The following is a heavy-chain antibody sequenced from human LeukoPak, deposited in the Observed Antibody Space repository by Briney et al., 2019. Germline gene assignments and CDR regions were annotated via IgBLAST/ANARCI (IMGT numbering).Heavy chain of an antibody. V-gene: IGHV4-31*03. J-gene: IGHJ5*02. Sequence: SETLSLTCTVSGGSISSGGYYWSWIRQHPGKGLEWIGYIYYSGSTYYNPSLKSRVTISVDTSKNQFSLKLSSVTAADTAVYYCARDPVSRSRDFWRPGGGWFDPWGQGTLVTVSS. CDR1: GGSISSGGYY. D-gene: IGHD3-3*01. CDR3: ARDPVSRSRDFWRPGGGWFDP. CDR2: IYYSGST.